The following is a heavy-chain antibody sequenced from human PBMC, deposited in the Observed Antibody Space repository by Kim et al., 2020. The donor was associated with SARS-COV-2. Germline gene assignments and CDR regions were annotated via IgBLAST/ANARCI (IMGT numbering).Heavy chain of an antibody. CDR1: GYIFTSYA. J-gene: IGHJ3*01. CDR2: INTNNGNP. V-gene: IGHV7-4-1*01. CDR3: AVASAKVVDAFDV. D-gene: IGHD6-19*01. Sequence: ASVKVSCKGSGYIFTSYAVNWVRQAPGQGLEWMGWINTNNGNPTYAQGFTGRFVFSSDTSVTTAYLEIGGLKAADTAVYFFAVASAKVVDAFDVWGQGTM.